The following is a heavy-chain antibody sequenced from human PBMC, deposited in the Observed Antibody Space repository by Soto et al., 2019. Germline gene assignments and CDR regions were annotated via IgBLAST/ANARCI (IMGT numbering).Heavy chain of an antibody. D-gene: IGHD6-13*01. CDR2: INPSVGYA. Sequence: QVQLVQSGAEAKKPGASVKVSCKASGYTFTANYLHWVRQVPGQGLEWMGIINPSVGYATYSQNFQGRVTMTRDTSTSTVYMELNSLRYDDTAVYYCAREKLGLTSAAHQGGWLDPWGQGTLVTVSS. CDR3: AREKLGLTSAAHQGGWLDP. V-gene: IGHV1-46*01. CDR1: GYTFTANY. J-gene: IGHJ5*02.